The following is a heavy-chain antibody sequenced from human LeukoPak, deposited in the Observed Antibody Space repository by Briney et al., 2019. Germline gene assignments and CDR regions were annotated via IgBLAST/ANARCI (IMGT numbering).Heavy chain of an antibody. CDR1: GGTFSSYA. CDR2: IIPIFGTA. Sequence: GASVKVSCKASGGTFSSYAISWVRQAPGQGLEWMGGIIPIFGTANYAQKFQGRVTITADESTSTAYMELSSLRSEDTAVYYCARDRVAAAGTSYYFDYWGQGTLVTVSS. V-gene: IGHV1-69*13. CDR3: ARDRVAAAGTSYYFDY. J-gene: IGHJ4*02. D-gene: IGHD6-13*01.